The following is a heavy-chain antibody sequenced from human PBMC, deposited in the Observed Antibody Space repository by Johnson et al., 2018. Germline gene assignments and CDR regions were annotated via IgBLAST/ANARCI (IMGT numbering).Heavy chain of an antibody. CDR1: GFTFDDYA. V-gene: IGHV3-9*01. CDR3: ARDPVDAGLSGAFDI. Sequence: EVQPVESGGGLVQPGRSLRLSCAASGFTFDDYAMHWVRQAPGKGLEWVSGISWNSGSIGYADSVKGRFTISRDNAKNSLYLQMNSLRVGDTAGDYCARDPVDAGLSGAFDIWGQGTTVTVSS. J-gene: IGHJ3*02. CDR2: ISWNSGSI. D-gene: IGHD3-16*02.